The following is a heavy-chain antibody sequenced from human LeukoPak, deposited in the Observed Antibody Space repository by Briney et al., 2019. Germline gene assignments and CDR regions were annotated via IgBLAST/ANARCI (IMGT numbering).Heavy chain of an antibody. CDR1: GGSISSGGYY. CDR2: IYHSGST. Sequence: SETLSLTCTVSGGSISSGGYYWSWIRQPPGKGLEWIEYIYHSGSTYYNPSLKSRVTISVDRSKNQFSLKLSSVTAADTAVYYCARDSIAVAGTTGDYWGQGTLVTVSS. J-gene: IGHJ4*02. D-gene: IGHD6-19*01. CDR3: ARDSIAVAGTTGDY. V-gene: IGHV4-30-2*01.